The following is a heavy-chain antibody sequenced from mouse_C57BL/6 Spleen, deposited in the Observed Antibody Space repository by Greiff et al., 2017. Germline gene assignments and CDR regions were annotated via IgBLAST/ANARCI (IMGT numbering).Heavy chain of an antibody. Sequence: QVQLQQSGPELVKPGASVKISCKASGYAFSSSWMNWVKQRPGKGLEWIGRIYPGDGDPNYNGKFKGKATLTADKSSSTAYMQRSSLTSEDSAVYFCARAYGSPAFDYWGQGTTLTVSS. J-gene: IGHJ2*01. D-gene: IGHD1-1*01. V-gene: IGHV1-82*01. CDR2: IYPGDGDP. CDR1: GYAFSSSW. CDR3: ARAYGSPAFDY.